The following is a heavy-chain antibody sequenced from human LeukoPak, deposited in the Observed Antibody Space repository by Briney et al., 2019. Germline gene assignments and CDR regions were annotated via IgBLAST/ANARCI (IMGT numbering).Heavy chain of an antibody. CDR1: GFTFSSYG. V-gene: IGHV3-30*02. CDR3: AKNLYY. J-gene: IGHJ4*02. CDR2: IRDDGSSR. Sequence: GGSLRLSCAASGFTFSSYGMHWVRQAPDKGLEWVAFIRDDGSSRYYADSVKGRFTISRDNSKNTLYLQMNSLRAEDTAVYYCAKNLYYWGQGTLVTVSS.